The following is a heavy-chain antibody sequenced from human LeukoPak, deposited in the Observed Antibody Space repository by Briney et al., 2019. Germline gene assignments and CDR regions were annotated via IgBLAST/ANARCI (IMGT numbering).Heavy chain of an antibody. J-gene: IGHJ4*02. V-gene: IGHV1-18*01. Sequence: ASVKVSCKASGYTFTSYGISWVRQAPGQGLEWMGCISAYNGNTNYAQKLQGRVAMTTDTSTSTAYMELRSLRSDDTAVYYCARFRAGVGEPYGDYWGQGTLVTVSS. CDR3: ARFRAGVGEPYGDY. CDR1: GYTFTSYG. D-gene: IGHD3-10*01. CDR2: ISAYNGNT.